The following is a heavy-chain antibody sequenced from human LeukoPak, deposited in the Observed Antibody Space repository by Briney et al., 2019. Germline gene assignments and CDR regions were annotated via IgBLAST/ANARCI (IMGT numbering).Heavy chain of an antibody. D-gene: IGHD3-22*01. V-gene: IGHV3-30*02. CDR1: GFTFSNYG. J-gene: IGHJ4*02. CDR3: AKDPTAHYYDSAVYFDY. CDR2: IRHDGSNK. Sequence: SGGSLRLSCAASGFTFSNYGMDWVRQAPGKGLEWVAFIRHDGSNKYYVDSGKGRFTISRDNSENTLYLQMNSLRPEDTAMYYCAKDPTAHYYDSAVYFDYWGQGTLVTVSS.